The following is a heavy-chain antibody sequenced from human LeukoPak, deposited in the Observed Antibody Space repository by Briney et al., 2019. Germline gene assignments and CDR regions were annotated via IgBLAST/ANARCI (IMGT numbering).Heavy chain of an antibody. D-gene: IGHD3-10*01. CDR2: IYPSDSDT. J-gene: IGHJ4*02. Sequence: GASLKISYKGSGSTFTSNWIGWVRPMPGKGLEWMGMIYPSDSDTRYSTSFQGQVTISADKSISTAYLQWRSLKASDTAMYYCARQSGGVDSWGQETLVTVSS. V-gene: IGHV5-51*01. CDR3: ARQSGGVDS. CDR1: GSTFTSNW.